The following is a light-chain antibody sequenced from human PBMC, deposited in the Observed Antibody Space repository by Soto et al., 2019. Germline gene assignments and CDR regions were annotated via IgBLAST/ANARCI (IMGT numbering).Light chain of an antibody. CDR3: CSSAPESTYV. J-gene: IGLJ1*01. CDR1: SSDVGAYNS. CDR2: KGT. V-gene: IGLV2-23*01. Sequence: QSALAQPASVSGSPGQSITISCTGTSSDVGAYNSVSWYQQHPHKAPQVIIYKGTQRPSGISNRFSGSTSGTVASLTISGLQADDEADYFCCSSAPESTYVFGTGTKVT.